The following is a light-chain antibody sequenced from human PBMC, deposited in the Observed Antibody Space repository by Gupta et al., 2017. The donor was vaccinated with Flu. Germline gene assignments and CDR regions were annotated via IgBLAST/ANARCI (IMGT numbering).Light chain of an antibody. CDR2: GVS. Sequence: HSALTQPTSRSVSPGQSITISCTATTSDFGDYNYVSWYQQHPGNAPKLMIYGVSNRPSGNSDRFSGSKSGNTASLTISGLRPEDEADYYCSSFTSSRILVFGGGTRLTVL. CDR3: SSFTSSRILV. V-gene: IGLV2-14*01. J-gene: IGLJ2*01. CDR1: TSDFGDYNY.